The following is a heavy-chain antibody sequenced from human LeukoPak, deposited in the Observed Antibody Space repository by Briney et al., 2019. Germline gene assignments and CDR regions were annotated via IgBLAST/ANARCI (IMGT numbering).Heavy chain of an antibody. CDR3: ARVPHYYDSSGYYFDY. D-gene: IGHD3-22*01. J-gene: IGHJ4*02. Sequence: GASVNVSSKASGVTFSSYAISCVRQAPGQGLEWMGGIIPIFGTANYAQKFQGRDTITKDESTSRDYMELRSMRSEDTDVYYCARVPHYYDSSGYYFDYWGQGTLVTVSS. CDR1: GVTFSSYA. CDR2: IIPIFGTA. V-gene: IGHV1-69*05.